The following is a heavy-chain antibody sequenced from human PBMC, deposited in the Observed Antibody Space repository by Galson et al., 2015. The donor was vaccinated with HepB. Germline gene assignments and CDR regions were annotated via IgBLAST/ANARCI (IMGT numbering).Heavy chain of an antibody. CDR1: GFTFSSYG. J-gene: IGHJ4*02. V-gene: IGHV3-30*03. CDR3: ARRRGSTWYEFDY. Sequence: SLRLSCAASGFTFSSYGMHWVRQAPGKGLEWVAVISYDGSNKYYADSVKGRFTISRDNSKNTLYLQMNSLRPEDTALYYCARRRGSTWYEFDYWGLGTLVTVSS. D-gene: IGHD6-13*01. CDR2: ISYDGSNK.